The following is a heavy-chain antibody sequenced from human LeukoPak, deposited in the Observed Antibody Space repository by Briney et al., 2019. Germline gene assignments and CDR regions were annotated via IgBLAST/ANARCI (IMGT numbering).Heavy chain of an antibody. CDR2: IYYSGST. D-gene: IGHD3-22*01. J-gene: IGHJ4*02. V-gene: IGHV4-30-4*01. CDR3: AREAAESYYDSSGYFDY. CDR1: GGSISSGDYY. Sequence: SQTLSLTCTVSGGSISSGDYYWSWIRQPPEKGMEWMGYIYYSGSTYYNPSLKSRVTISVDTSKNQFSLKLSSVTAADTAVYYCAREAAESYYDSSGYFDYWGQGTLVTVSS.